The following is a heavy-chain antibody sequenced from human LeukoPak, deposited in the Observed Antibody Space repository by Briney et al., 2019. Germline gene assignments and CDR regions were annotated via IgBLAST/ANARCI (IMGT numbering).Heavy chain of an antibody. V-gene: IGHV4-34*01. CDR2: INHSGST. Sequence: PSETLSLTCAVYGGSFSGYYWSWIRQPPGKGLEWIGEINHSGSTNYNPSLKSRVTISVDTSKNQFSLKLSSVTAADTAVYYCARDNTVPAATLGNYYYGMDVWGQGTTVTVSS. J-gene: IGHJ6*02. D-gene: IGHD2-2*01. CDR3: ARDNTVPAATLGNYYYGMDV. CDR1: GGSFSGYY.